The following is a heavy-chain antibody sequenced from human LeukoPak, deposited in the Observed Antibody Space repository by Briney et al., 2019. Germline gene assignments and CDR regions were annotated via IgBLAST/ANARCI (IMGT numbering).Heavy chain of an antibody. V-gene: IGHV3-7*01. D-gene: IGHD3-3*01. CDR1: GFTFSNYW. CDR2: IKQDGSEK. Sequence: GGSLRLSCAASGFTFSNYWMNWVRQAPGKGLEWVANIKQDGSEKYYVDSVKGRFTTSRDNAKNSLYLQLNSLRVEDTAVYYCASQRFLDYWGQGTLVTVSS. J-gene: IGHJ4*02. CDR3: ASQRFLDY.